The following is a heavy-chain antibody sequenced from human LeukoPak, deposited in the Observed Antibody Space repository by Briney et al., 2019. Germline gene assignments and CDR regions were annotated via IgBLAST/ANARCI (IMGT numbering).Heavy chain of an antibody. CDR2: VYYSGST. CDR1: GGSVRSDSYY. CDR3: VREAATDYYDSSGYYRQTEVFDA. J-gene: IGHJ3*01. V-gene: IGHV4-61*01. D-gene: IGHD3-22*01. Sequence: SETLSLTCTVSGGSVRSDSYYWSWIRQPPGKGLEWIGYVYYSGSTNYNPSLKSRVTISVDTSKNQFSLKLRSVTAADTAVYYCVREAATDYYDSSGYYRQTEVFDAWGQGTMVTVSS.